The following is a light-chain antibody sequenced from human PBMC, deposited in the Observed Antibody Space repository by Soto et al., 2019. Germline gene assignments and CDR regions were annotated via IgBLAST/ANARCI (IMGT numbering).Light chain of an antibody. V-gene: IGKV1-39*01. Sequence: DVQMTQSPSSLSASVGDRVTITCRASQTIRYSLNWYQQKPGKAPKVLIYDASTLQSGVPPRFSGSGSGTDFALTISSLQPEDFATYYCHPSAGSLTWTFGQGTRVEAK. CDR2: DAS. J-gene: IGKJ1*01. CDR1: QTIRYS. CDR3: HPSAGSLTWT.